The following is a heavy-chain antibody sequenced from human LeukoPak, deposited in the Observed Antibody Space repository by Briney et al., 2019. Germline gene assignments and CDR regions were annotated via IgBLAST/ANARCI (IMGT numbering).Heavy chain of an antibody. Sequence: PGGSLRLSCAASGFTFSSYAMSWVRQAPGKGLEWVPAISGSGGSTYYADSVKGRFTISRDNSKNTLYLQMNSLRAEDTAVYYCAKAPVVGSRGYFDYWGQGTLVTVSS. V-gene: IGHV3-23*01. CDR3: AKAPVVGSRGYFDY. D-gene: IGHD1-26*01. CDR2: ISGSGGST. CDR1: GFTFSSYA. J-gene: IGHJ4*02.